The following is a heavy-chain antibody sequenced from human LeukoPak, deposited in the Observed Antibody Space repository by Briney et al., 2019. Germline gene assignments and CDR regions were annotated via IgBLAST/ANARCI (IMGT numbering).Heavy chain of an antibody. CDR1: GFTFSTYW. CDR2: IKEDGSEK. V-gene: IGHV3-7*01. D-gene: IGHD3-22*01. Sequence: GGSLRLSCAASGFTFSTYWMSWVRQAPGKGLEWVANIKEDGSEKYYGDSVKGRFTISRDNAKYSLYLEMNSLRVEDTAVYYCARDSSGYQWGQGTLVTVSS. CDR3: ARDSSGYQ. J-gene: IGHJ4*02.